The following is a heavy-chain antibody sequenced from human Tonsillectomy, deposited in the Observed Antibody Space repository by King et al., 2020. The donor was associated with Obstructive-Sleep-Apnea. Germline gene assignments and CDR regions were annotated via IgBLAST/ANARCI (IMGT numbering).Heavy chain of an antibody. CDR1: GFTFSSYA. Sequence: VQLVESGGGVVQPGRSLRLSCAASGFTFSSYAMHWVRQAPGKGLEWVAVISYDGSNKYYADSVKGRFTISRDNSKNTLYLQMNSLRAEETAVYYCARPTVNRIAAAGYFDYWGQGTLVTVSS. CDR2: ISYDGSNK. V-gene: IGHV3-30*04. CDR3: ARPTVNRIAAAGYFDY. D-gene: IGHD6-13*01. J-gene: IGHJ4*02.